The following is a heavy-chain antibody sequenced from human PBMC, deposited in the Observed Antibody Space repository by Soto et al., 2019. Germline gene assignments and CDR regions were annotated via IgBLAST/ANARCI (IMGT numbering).Heavy chain of an antibody. CDR3: ARVERLRLFEARQGVSIWLDP. CDR2: LYYTGST. V-gene: IGHV4-61*01. CDR1: GASLTSGTYY. Sequence: SETLSLTCTVSGASLTSGTYYWGWLRQAPGKGLEWIGYLYYTGSTDYNPSLKSRVMISEDTSKNQFFLTLKSVTAADTAMYYCARVERLRLFEARQGVSIWLDPWCQGTQVT. J-gene: IGHJ5*02. D-gene: IGHD3-10*01.